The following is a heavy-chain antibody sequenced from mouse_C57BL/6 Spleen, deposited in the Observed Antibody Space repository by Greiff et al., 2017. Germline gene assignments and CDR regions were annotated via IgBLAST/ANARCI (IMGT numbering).Heavy chain of an antibody. V-gene: IGHV5-17*01. J-gene: IGHJ3*01. CDR3: ARTTGTMPFAY. D-gene: IGHD4-1*01. CDR2: ISSGSSTI. CDR1: GFTFSDYG. Sequence: EVQLVESGGGLVKPGGSLKLSCAASGFTFSDYGMHWVRQAPEKGLEWVAYISSGSSTIYYADTVKGRFTISRDNAKNTLFLQMTSLRSEDTAMYYCARTTGTMPFAYWGQGTLVTVSA.